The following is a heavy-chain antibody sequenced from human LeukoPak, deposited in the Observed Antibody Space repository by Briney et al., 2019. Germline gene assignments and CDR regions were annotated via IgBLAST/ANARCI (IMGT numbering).Heavy chain of an antibody. J-gene: IGHJ5*02. D-gene: IGHD6-13*01. CDR2: IYYSGST. Sequence: PSETLSLTCTVPGGSISSRTYYWGWIRQPPGKGLEWIGNIYYSGSTYYNPSLKSRVTISVDTSKNQFSLKLSSVTAADTAVYYCAREEQLVRVWFDPWGQGTLVTVSS. V-gene: IGHV4-39*07. CDR3: AREEQLVRVWFDP. CDR1: GGSISSRTYY.